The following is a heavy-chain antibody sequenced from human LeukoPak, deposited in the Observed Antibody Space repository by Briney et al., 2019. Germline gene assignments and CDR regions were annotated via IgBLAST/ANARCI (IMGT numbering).Heavy chain of an antibody. Sequence: SETLSLTCTVSGGSISSGGYYWSWIRQHPGKGPEWIGNIHYSGGTYGNPSLKSRATMPVDTSKNQFSLRLTSVTAADTAVYYCARDQGGYGSFDNWGQGTLVTVSS. V-gene: IGHV4-31*03. J-gene: IGHJ4*02. D-gene: IGHD5-12*01. CDR2: IHYSGGT. CDR1: GGSISSGGYY. CDR3: ARDQGGYGSFDN.